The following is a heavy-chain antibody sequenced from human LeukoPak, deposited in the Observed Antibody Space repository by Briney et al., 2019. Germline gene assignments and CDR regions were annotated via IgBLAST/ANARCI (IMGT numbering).Heavy chain of an antibody. CDR3: ARDGSTYYYGSGSSLLGY. J-gene: IGHJ4*02. D-gene: IGHD3-10*01. CDR2: IKQDGSEK. CDR1: GFTFSSYW. V-gene: IGHV3-7*01. Sequence: HPGGSLRLSCAASGFTFSSYWMSWVRQAPGKGLEWVANIKQDGSEKYYVDSVKGRFTISRDNAKNSLYLQMNSLRAEDTAVYYCARDGSTYYYGSGSSLLGYWGQGTLVTVSS.